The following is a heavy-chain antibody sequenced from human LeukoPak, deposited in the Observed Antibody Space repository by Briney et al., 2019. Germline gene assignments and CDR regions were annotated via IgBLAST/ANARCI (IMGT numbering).Heavy chain of an antibody. V-gene: IGHV3-15*01. J-gene: IGHJ4*02. CDR2: IKSKTDGGTT. Sequence: GGSLRLSCAASGFTFSNAWMSWVRQAPGKGLEWVGRIKSKTDGGTTDYAAPVNGRFTISRDNAKNSLYLQMNSLRAEDTAVYYCARDRRGEGVGYYYEDCPDYWGQGTLVTVSS. D-gene: IGHD3-22*01. CDR3: ARDRRGEGVGYYYEDCPDY. CDR1: GFTFSNAW.